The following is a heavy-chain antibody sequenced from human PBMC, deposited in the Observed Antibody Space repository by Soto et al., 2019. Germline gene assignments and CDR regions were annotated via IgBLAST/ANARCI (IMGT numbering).Heavy chain of an antibody. Sequence: HPGGSLRPSCAVSGFTFSSYAMSWVRQAPGKGLEWVSVISGAGGSTFYADSVKGRFTISRDNSRNTLYLQMNSLRAEDTAVYYCAKGVSEYCNGVVCYPFDFWGQGTLVTVSS. CDR3: AKGVSEYCNGVVCYPFDF. V-gene: IGHV3-23*01. CDR2: ISGAGGST. J-gene: IGHJ4*02. CDR1: GFTFSSYA. D-gene: IGHD2-8*02.